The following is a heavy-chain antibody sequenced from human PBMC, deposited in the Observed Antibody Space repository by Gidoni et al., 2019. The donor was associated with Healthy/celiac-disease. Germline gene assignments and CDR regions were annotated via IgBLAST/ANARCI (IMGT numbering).Heavy chain of an antibody. V-gene: IGHV4-39*01. D-gene: IGHD5-12*01. CDR2: IYYSGST. Sequence: QLQLQESGPGLVKPSETLSLTCTVSGGSTSSSSDYWGWIRQPPGKGLEWIGGIYYSGSTYYNPSLKSRVTIYVDTSKNQFSRKLSAVTAADTAVYYCATPSERRWLQLCAFDIWGQGTMVTVSS. J-gene: IGHJ3*02. CDR1: GGSTSSSSDY. CDR3: ATPSERRWLQLCAFDI.